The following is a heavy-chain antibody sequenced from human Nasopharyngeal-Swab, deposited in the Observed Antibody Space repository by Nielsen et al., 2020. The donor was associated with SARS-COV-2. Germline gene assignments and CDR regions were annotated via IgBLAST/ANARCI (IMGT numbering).Heavy chain of an antibody. D-gene: IGHD3-10*01. CDR3: AKLQLQVRGRLDY. Sequence: VRQMPGKGLEWVAVISYDGSNKYYADSVKGRFTISRDNSKNTLYLQMNSLRAEDTAVYYCAKLQLQVRGRLDYWGQGTLVTVSS. V-gene: IGHV3-30*18. CDR2: ISYDGSNK. J-gene: IGHJ4*02.